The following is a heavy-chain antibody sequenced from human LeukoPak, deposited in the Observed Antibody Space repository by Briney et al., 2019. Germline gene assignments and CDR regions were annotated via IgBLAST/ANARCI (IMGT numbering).Heavy chain of an antibody. D-gene: IGHD2/OR15-2a*01. CDR1: GFSFPAYW. V-gene: IGHV3-74*01. CDR2: INSDGSST. CDR3: AKRLLGGSGDGY. Sequence: GGSLRLSCAASGFSFPAYWMHWVRQAPGKGLVWVSRINSDGSSTTYADSVRGRFTVSRDNSKDTLYLQMSSLRVDDTAVYYCAKRLLGGSGDGYWGQGTLVTVSS. J-gene: IGHJ4*02.